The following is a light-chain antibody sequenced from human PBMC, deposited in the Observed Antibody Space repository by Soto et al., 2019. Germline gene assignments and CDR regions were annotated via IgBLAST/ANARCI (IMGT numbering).Light chain of an antibody. J-gene: IGKJ5*01. V-gene: IGKV1-5*03. CDR1: QSLSSW. CDR3: QQYLSYPIT. CDR2: KAS. Sequence: DIQMTQSPSTLSASVGDRVTITCRASQSLSSWLAWYQQKPGKAPKSLIYKASSLESGVPSRFSGSGSGTEFTLTISSLQPDDSATYYCQQYLSYPITFGQGTRLEIK.